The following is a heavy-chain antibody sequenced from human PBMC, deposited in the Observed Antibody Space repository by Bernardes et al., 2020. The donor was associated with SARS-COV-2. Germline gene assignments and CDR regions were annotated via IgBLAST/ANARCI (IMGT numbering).Heavy chain of an antibody. V-gene: IGHV3-23*01. CDR3: AKLYSGSYSQGSFDY. J-gene: IGHJ4*02. CDR2: ISGSGGST. D-gene: IGHD1-26*01. CDR1: GFTFSSYA. Sequence: GGSLRLSCAASGFTFSSYAMSWVRQAPGKGLEWVSAISGSGGSTYYADSVKGRFTISRDNSKNTLYLQMNSLRAEDTAVYYCAKLYSGSYSQGSFDYWGQGTLVTVSS.